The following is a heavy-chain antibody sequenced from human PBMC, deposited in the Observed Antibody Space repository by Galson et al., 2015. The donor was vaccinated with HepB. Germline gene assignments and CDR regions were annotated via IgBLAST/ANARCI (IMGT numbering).Heavy chain of an antibody. J-gene: IGHJ4*02. CDR2: ISSSSSYI. V-gene: IGHV3-21*01. CDR3: AREDSMDRYYYGSGSYLDY. Sequence: SLRLSCAASGFTFSSYSMNWVRQAPGKGLEWVSSISSSSSYIYYADSVKGRFTISRDNAKNSLYLQMNSLRAEDTAAYYCAREDSMDRYYYGSGSYLDYWGQGTLVTVSS. D-gene: IGHD3-10*01. CDR1: GFTFSSYS.